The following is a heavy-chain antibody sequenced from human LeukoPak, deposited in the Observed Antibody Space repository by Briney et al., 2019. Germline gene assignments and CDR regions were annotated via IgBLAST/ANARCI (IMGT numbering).Heavy chain of an antibody. D-gene: IGHD2-15*01. CDR1: GYTFTVYY. V-gene: IGHV1-2*02. CDR3: ARARCTGGSCYDY. J-gene: IGHJ4*02. Sequence: ASVKVSCKASGYTFTVYYMHWVRQAPGQELEWMGWINPNSGGTNSAQKFQGRVTMTRDTSISTAYMELSSLRSDDTAVYYCARARCTGGSCYDYWGQGTLVTVSS. CDR2: INPNSGGT.